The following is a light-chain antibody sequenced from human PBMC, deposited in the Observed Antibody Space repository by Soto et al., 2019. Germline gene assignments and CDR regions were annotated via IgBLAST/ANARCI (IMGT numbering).Light chain of an antibody. V-gene: IGKV3-15*01. J-gene: IGKJ2*01. CDR3: QQYNNWPHT. CDR1: QSVSSN. Sequence: EIVMTQSPATLSVSPGERATLSCRASQSVSSNLAWYQQKPGQAPRLLIYGASTRATANPARFSGSGSGTEFTLTISSLQSEDFAVYYCQQYNNWPHTFGQGTKLEIK. CDR2: GAS.